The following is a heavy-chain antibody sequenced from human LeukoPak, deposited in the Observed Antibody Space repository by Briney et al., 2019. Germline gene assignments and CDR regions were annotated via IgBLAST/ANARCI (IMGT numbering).Heavy chain of an antibody. Sequence: GASVKVSCKASGGTFSSYAISWVRQAPGQGLEWMGGIIPIFGTANYAQKFQGRVTITADESTSTAYMELSSLRYEDTAVYYCAGERLGYCSSTSCYNQGYYDSSGYILYPFDIWGQGTMVTVSS. J-gene: IGHJ3*02. CDR2: IIPIFGTA. V-gene: IGHV1-69*01. CDR1: GGTFSSYA. CDR3: AGERLGYCSSTSCYNQGYYDSSGYILYPFDI. D-gene: IGHD2-2*02.